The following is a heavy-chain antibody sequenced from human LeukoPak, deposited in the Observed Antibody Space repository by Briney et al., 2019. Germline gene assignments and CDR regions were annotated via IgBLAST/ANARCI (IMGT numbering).Heavy chain of an antibody. V-gene: IGHV4-4*07. CDR1: GGSINGYY. CDR2: VYNSESI. CDR3: ARDRRSSYKREWFDP. J-gene: IGHJ5*02. D-gene: IGHD2-15*01. Sequence: PSETLSLTCTVSGGSINGYYWSWIRHPAGKGLEWIGRVYNSESINYNPSLKSRVTMSIDTSKNQFSLKLNSVTAADTAGYYCARDRRSSYKREWFDPWGQGALVTVSS.